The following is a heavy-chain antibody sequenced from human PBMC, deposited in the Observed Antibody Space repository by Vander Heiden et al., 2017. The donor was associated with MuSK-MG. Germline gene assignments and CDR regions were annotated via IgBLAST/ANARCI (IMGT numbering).Heavy chain of an antibody. J-gene: IGHJ4*02. CDR2: LGRSGVST. Sequence: EVQLLESGGGLVQPGGSLSHSCAASGFSFSSEPMNWVRQAPGKGLEWVSALGRSGVSTYYADSVKGRFTVSRDNSKNTLYLQMNSLRAEDTAVYYCVKTGGPGYSSSWFDYWGQGTLVTVSS. V-gene: IGHV3-23*01. CDR1: GFSFSSEP. CDR3: VKTGGPGYSSSWFDY. D-gene: IGHD6-13*01.